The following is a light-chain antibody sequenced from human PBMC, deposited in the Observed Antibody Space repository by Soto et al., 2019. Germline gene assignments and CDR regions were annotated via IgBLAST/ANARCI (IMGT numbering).Light chain of an antibody. CDR2: EIS. Sequence: EIVLTQSPGNLSLSPGERATLSCRASQSVSSSHLGWYQKKPGQAPRLLICEISDRADGIPDRFSGSGSGTDFTLTISRLEPEDSAIYYCQQYNTFWTFGQGTKVEIK. CDR3: QQYNTFWT. V-gene: IGKV3-20*01. CDR1: QSVSSSH. J-gene: IGKJ1*01.